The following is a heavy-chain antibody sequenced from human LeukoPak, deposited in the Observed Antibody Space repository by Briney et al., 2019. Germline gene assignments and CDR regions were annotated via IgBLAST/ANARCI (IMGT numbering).Heavy chain of an antibody. CDR1: GGTFSSYA. D-gene: IGHD6-25*01. CDR2: IIPIFGTA. J-gene: IGHJ4*02. V-gene: IGHV1-69*06. CDR3: ARGYPAGVVDY. Sequence: SVKVSCKASGGTFSSYAISWVRQAPGQGLEWMGGIIPIFGTANYAQKFQGRVSITADKSTSTAYMELSSLRSEDTAVYYCARGYPAGVVDYWGQGTLVTVSS.